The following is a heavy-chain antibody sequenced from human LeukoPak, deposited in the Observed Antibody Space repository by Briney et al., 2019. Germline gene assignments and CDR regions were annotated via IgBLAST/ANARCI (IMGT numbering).Heavy chain of an antibody. J-gene: IGHJ5*02. CDR2: INHSGST. V-gene: IGHV4-34*01. CDR1: GGSFSGYY. CDR3: ARVKGHMRIAAAGNNWFDP. D-gene: IGHD6-13*01. Sequence: PSETLSLTCAVYGGSFSGYYWSWIRQPPGKGLEWIGEINHSGSTNYNPSLKSRVTISVDTSKNQFSLKLSSVTAADTAVYYCARVKGHMRIAAAGNNWFDPWGQGTLVTVSS.